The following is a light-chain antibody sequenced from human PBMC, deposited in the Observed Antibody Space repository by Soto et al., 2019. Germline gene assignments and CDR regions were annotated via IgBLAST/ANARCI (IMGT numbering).Light chain of an antibody. CDR1: QSVSNNY. J-gene: IGKJ5*01. CDR2: GAS. V-gene: IGKV3-20*01. Sequence: EIVLTQSAGTLSLSPGERATLSCRASQSVSNNYLAWYQQKPGQAPRLLIYGASNRATGIPDRFSGSGSGTDFTLSISRLEPEDFAVYYCQQYGSPLTFGQGTRLEIK. CDR3: QQYGSPLT.